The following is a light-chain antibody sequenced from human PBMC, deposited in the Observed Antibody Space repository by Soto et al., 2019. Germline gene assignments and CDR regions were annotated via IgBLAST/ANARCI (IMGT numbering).Light chain of an antibody. CDR1: QSVSSSY. V-gene: IGKV3-20*01. CDR3: QQYGSSPQT. J-gene: IGKJ1*01. Sequence: EIVLTQSPGTLSLSPGERATLSCRASQSVSSSYLAWYQQKPGQAPRLLIYGASSRATGIPDWFSGSGSGTVFTLTISRLEPEDFAVYYCQQYGSSPQTFGQGTKVEIK. CDR2: GAS.